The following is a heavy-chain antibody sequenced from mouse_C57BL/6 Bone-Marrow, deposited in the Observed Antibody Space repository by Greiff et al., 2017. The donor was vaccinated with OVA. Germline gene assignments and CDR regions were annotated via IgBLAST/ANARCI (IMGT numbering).Heavy chain of an antibody. J-gene: IGHJ4*01. Sequence: DVQLVESGPELVKPGASVKISCKASGYSFTGYYMNWVKQSPEKSLEWIGEINPSTGGTTYNQKFKAKATLTVDKSSSTAYMQLKSLTSEDSAVYYCATRSSMDYWGQGTSVTVSS. CDR3: ATRSSMDY. CDR1: GYSFTGYY. CDR2: INPSTGGT. V-gene: IGHV1-42*01.